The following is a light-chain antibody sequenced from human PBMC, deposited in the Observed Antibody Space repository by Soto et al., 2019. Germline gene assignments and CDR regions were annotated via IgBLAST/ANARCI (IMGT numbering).Light chain of an antibody. Sequence: DIQMTQSPSSLSASVGDRVTITCRASQSISSYLNWYQQKPGKAPKLLIYAASRLQSGVPSRFSGSGSGTEYTRTISSLQPEDWATYYCQQSDSTPPWTFGQGTKVEIK. J-gene: IGKJ1*01. CDR2: AAS. CDR3: QQSDSTPPWT. CDR1: QSISSY. V-gene: IGKV1-39*01.